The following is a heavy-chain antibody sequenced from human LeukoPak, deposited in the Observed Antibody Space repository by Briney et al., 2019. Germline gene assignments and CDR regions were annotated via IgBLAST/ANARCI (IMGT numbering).Heavy chain of an antibody. CDR1: GFTFSSYA. CDR2: ISYDGSNK. V-gene: IGHV3-30-3*01. D-gene: IGHD3-10*01. Sequence: GRSLRLSCAASGFTFSSYAMHWVRQAPGKGLEWVAVISYDGSNKYYADSVKGRFTISRDNSKNTLYLQMNSLRAEDTAVYYCAKDPGVHWFDPWGQGTLVTVSS. CDR3: AKDPGVHWFDP. J-gene: IGHJ5*02.